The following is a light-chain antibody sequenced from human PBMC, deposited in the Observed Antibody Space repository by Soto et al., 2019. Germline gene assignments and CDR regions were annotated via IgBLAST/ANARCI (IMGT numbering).Light chain of an antibody. CDR3: QTWVTGIHI. J-gene: IGLJ2*01. CDR2: LNSAGSH. CDR1: SGHSNYA. V-gene: IGLV4-69*01. Sequence: QLVLTQSPSASASLGASVKLTCTLCSGHSNYAIAWHQQQQEKGPRFLMKLNSAGSHSKGDGIPDRFSGSSSGAERYLTISTLQSEDEADYYGQTWVTGIHICGGGTKLTVL.